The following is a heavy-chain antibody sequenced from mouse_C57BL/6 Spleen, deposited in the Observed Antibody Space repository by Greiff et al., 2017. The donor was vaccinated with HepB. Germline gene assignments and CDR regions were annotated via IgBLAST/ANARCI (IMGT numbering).Heavy chain of an antibody. CDR3: ARWGRSGYFDY. CDR2: INPSTGGT. V-gene: IGHV1-43*01. CDR1: GYSFTGYY. J-gene: IGHJ2*01. D-gene: IGHD3-2*02. Sequence: EVKLQQSGPELVKPGASVKISCKASGYSFTGYYMHWVKQSSEKSLEWIGEINPSTGGTSYNQKFKGKATLTVDKSSSTAYMQLKSLTSEDSAVYYCARWGRSGYFDYWGQGTTLTVSS.